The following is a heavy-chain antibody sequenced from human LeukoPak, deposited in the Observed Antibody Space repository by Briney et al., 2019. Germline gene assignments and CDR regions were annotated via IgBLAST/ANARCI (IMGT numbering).Heavy chain of an antibody. V-gene: IGHV1-2*02. D-gene: IGHD3-10*01. CDR2: INPNSGGT. J-gene: IGHJ6*02. Sequence: ASVKVSFKASGYTFTGYYMHWVRQAPGQGLEWMGWINPNSGGTNYAQKFQGRVTMTRDTSISTAYMELSRLRSDDTAVYYCARGPTLVRGVIMPDSVGGMDVWGQGTTVTVSS. CDR1: GYTFTGYY. CDR3: ARGPTLVRGVIMPDSVGGMDV.